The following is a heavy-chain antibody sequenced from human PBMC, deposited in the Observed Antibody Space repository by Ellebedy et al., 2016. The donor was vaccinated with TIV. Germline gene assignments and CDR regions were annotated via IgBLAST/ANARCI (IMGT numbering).Heavy chain of an antibody. CDR1: RFRFRSYW. J-gene: IGHJ4*02. V-gene: IGHV3-7*03. Sequence: GESLKISCEASRFRFRSYWMSWVRQAPGKGLEGVANLYQDGSEQHYVDSVKGRFTISRDNTKNTLYLQVNDLRAEDTALYYCATSSRTEYYFDYWGQGTLVTVSS. D-gene: IGHD2-2*01. CDR2: LYQDGSEQ. CDR3: ATSSRTEYYFDY.